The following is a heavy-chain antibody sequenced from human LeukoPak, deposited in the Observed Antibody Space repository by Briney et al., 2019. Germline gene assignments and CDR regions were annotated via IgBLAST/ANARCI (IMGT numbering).Heavy chain of an antibody. CDR1: GYTFTSYD. CDR2: MNPNSGNT. D-gene: IGHD3-16*02. J-gene: IGHJ4*02. V-gene: IGHV1-8*01. CDR3: ARDLSLNYDYVWGSYRYDY. Sequence: GASVKVSCKASGYTFTSYDINWVRQATGQGLEWMGWMNPNSGNTGYAQKFQGRVTMTRNTSISTAYMELSSLRSEDTAVYYCARDLSLNYDYVWGSYRYDYWGQGTLVTVSS.